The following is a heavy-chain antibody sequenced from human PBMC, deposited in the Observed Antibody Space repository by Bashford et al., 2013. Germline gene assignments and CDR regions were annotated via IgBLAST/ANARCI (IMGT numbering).Heavy chain of an antibody. D-gene: IGHD6-19*01. V-gene: IGHV3-11*04. CDR2: ISGSNNDI. CDR1: GFTFSDYY. J-gene: IGHJ4*02. CDR3: AGGRGWISDY. Sequence: GGSLRLSCAASGFTFSDYYMSWIRQAPGKGLEWLSKISGSNNDIYYVDSVKGRFTISRDNAKNSLYLQMNSLRAEDTAVYYCAGGRGWISDYWGQGILVTVSS.